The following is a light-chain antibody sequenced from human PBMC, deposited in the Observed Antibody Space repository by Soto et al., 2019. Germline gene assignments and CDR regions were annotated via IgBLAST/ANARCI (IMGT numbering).Light chain of an antibody. CDR3: QQYGGSPPYT. V-gene: IGKV3-20*01. Sequence: EIVLTQSPGTLSLSPGERATLSCRASQSVSSGYLAWYQQKPGQTPRLLIYAASSRANGIPDRFSGSGSGTDFTLVISRLEPEDFAVYYCQQYGGSPPYTFGQGTKLEIK. CDR1: QSVSSGY. CDR2: AAS. J-gene: IGKJ2*01.